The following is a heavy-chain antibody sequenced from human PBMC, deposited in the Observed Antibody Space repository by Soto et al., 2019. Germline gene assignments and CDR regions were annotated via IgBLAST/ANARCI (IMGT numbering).Heavy chain of an antibody. CDR3: ATTGGRDFDS. Sequence: PGGSLRLSCAASGFTFSRYAMTWVRQAPGTGLEWVSSITGSGGATYYADSVKGRFTISRDNSKNTLFLQMISLRAEDTAVYYCATTGGRDFDSWGQGVLVIVSS. D-gene: IGHD7-27*01. V-gene: IGHV3-23*01. CDR1: GFTFSRYA. CDR2: ITGSGGAT. J-gene: IGHJ5*01.